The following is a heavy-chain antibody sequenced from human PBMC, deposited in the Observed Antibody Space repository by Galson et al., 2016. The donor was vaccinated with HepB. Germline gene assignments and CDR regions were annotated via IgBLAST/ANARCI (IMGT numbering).Heavy chain of an antibody. V-gene: IGHV1-69*04. D-gene: IGHD1-14*01. CDR1: GGTPNNYV. CDR3: AVVSSAELVVTPSPPHDWVDF. Sequence: SVKVSCKVSGGTPNNYVISWVRQAPGQGLEWMGRFIPLLGVTNYALKFQGRLIITADKSTATAYMDLSGLRSEDTAVYFCAVVSSAELVVTPSPPHDWVDFWGQGTLVTVSS. CDR2: FIPLLGVT. J-gene: IGHJ5*01.